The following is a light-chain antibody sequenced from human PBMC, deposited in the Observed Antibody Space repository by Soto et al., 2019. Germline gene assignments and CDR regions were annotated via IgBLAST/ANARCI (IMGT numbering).Light chain of an antibody. Sequence: RASQSVSSNYLAWYQQKPGQAPRLLIYGASSRATGIPDRFSVIGYETAYNLSLRSLQPGETAVPNCQRPRSSAETLAGGTKVDIK. CDR2: GAS. V-gene: IGKV3-20*01. CDR3: QRPRSSAET. CDR1: QSVSSNY. J-gene: IGKJ4*02.